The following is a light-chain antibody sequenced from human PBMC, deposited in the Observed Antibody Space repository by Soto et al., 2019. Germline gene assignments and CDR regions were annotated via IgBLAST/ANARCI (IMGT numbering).Light chain of an antibody. CDR2: GAS. CDR3: QQYGSSGT. Sequence: EIELTQSPGTLSVSLGERGTLSCRASQSVSNNYLAWYQQKPGRAPRLLIYGASNRATGIPDRFSGSGSGTDFTLTISRLEPEDFAVYYCQQYGSSGTFGQGTKVDIK. CDR1: QSVSNNY. J-gene: IGKJ1*01. V-gene: IGKV3-20*01.